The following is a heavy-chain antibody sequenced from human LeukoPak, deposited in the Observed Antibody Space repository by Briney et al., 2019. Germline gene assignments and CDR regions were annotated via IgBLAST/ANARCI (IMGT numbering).Heavy chain of an antibody. Sequence: AGGSLRLSCAASGFTFSSYGMHWVRQAPGKGLEWVAVIWYDGSNKYYADSVKGRFTISRDNSKNTLYLQMNSLRAEDTAVYFCAREDGYCSGGNCYSYFDSWGQGTLVTVFS. V-gene: IGHV3-33*01. D-gene: IGHD2-15*01. J-gene: IGHJ4*02. CDR1: GFTFSSYG. CDR2: IWYDGSNK. CDR3: AREDGYCSGGNCYSYFDS.